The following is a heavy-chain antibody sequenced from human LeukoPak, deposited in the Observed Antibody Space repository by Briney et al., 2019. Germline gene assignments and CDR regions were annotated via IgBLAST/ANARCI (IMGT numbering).Heavy chain of an antibody. J-gene: IGHJ4*02. D-gene: IGHD5-18*01. CDR2: INWNSNYI. CDR3: VKDVAPSGGAEWLKFEY. Sequence: GRSLRLSCAACGFTFNKYGMHWVRQAPEKGLEWVSGINWNSNYITYADSVKGRFTTSRDSAKNSLFLQMNSLRPEDTAIYFCVKDVAPSGGAEWLKFEYWGRGALVTVSS. V-gene: IGHV3-9*01. CDR1: GFTFNKYG.